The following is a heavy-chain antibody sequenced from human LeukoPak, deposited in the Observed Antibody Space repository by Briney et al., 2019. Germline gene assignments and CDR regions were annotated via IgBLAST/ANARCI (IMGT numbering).Heavy chain of an antibody. J-gene: IGHJ2*01. CDR3: ARPQYWYFDL. V-gene: IGHV4-39*07. CDR1: GGSISSSSYY. Sequence: PSETLSLTCTVSGGSISSSSYYWGWIRQPPGKGLEWIGSIYHSGSTYYNPSLKSRVTISVDTSKNQFSLKLSSVTAADTAVYYCARPQYWYFDLWGRGTLVTVSS. CDR2: IYHSGST.